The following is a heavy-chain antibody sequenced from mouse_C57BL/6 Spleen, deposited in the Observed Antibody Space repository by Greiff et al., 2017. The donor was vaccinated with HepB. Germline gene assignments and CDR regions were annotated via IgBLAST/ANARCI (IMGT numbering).Heavy chain of an antibody. D-gene: IGHD3-3*01. V-gene: IGHV5-9-1*02. CDR2: ISSGGDYI. CDR1: GFTFSSYA. J-gene: IGHJ3*01. Sequence: EVKVVESGEGLVKPGGSLKLSCAASGFTFSSYAMSWVRQTPEKRLEWVAYISSGGDYIYYADTVKGRFTIARDNDRNTLYLQMSSLKSEDTAMYYCTREGTEAYWGQGTLVTVSA. CDR3: TREGTEAY.